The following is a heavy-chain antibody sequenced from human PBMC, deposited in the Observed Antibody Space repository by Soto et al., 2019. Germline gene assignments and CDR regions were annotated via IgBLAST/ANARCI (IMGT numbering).Heavy chain of an antibody. V-gene: IGHV3-48*01. CDR1: GFTFSSYS. D-gene: IGHD3-22*01. CDR3: KGVDCYDSSGRWGY. Sequence: GGSLRLSCPASGFTFSSYSMNWVRQAPGKGLEWVSYISSSSSTIYYADSVKGRFTISRDNAKNSLYLQMNSLRAEDTAVYYCKGVDCYDSSGRWGYWGQGTLVTVSS. CDR2: ISSSSSTI. J-gene: IGHJ4*02.